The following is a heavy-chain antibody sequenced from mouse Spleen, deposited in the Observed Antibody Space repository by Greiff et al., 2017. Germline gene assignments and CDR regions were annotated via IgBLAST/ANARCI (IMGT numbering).Heavy chain of an antibody. CDR2: INPSTGGT. V-gene: IGHV1-42*01. CDR1: GYSFTGYY. J-gene: IGHJ2*01. Sequence: VQLQQSGPELVKPGASVKISCKASGYSFTGYYMNWVKQSPEKSLEWIGEINPSTGGTTYNQKFKAKATLTVDKSSSTAYMQLKSLTSEDSAVYYCARDWLDYWGQGTTLTVSS. CDR3: ARDWLDY. D-gene: IGHD4-1*01.